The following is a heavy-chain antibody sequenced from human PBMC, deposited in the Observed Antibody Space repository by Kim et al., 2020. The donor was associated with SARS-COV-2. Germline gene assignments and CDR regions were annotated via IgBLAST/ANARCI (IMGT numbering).Heavy chain of an antibody. V-gene: IGHV4-39*01. J-gene: IGHJ5*02. D-gene: IGHD3-9*01. CDR1: GGSITGTISS. CDR2: FHSSGNT. Sequence: SETLSLTCSVSGGSITGTISSWAWIRQSPGKGLEWIGTFHSSGNTYHNPSLQSRLTISIDTSKNQFSLKMRSMTAADTAVYYCARLPTGFPNWVDPWGQGTLVTVSS. CDR3: ARLPTGFPNWVDP.